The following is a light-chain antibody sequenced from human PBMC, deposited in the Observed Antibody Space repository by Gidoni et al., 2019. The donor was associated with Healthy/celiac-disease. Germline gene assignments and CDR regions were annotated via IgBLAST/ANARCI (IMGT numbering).Light chain of an antibody. CDR3: QQYNSYPWT. Sequence: DIQMTQSPSTLSASVGDRVTITCRASQSISSWLAWYQQKPEKAPKLLIYKASSLESGVPSRFSCSGSGTEFTLTISSLQPDDFATYYCQQYNSYPWTFXQXTKVEIK. V-gene: IGKV1-5*03. CDR2: KAS. J-gene: IGKJ1*01. CDR1: QSISSW.